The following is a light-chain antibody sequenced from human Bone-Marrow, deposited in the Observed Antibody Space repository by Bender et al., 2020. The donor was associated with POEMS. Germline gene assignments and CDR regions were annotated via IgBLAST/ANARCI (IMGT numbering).Light chain of an antibody. J-gene: IGLJ2*01. CDR1: SSNVGGCNR. CDR3: CSHAGSYTWI. V-gene: IGLV2-11*01. Sequence: QSALTQPRSVSGSPGQSVAISCSGTSSNVGGCNRVSWYQHHPGKAPTLIMYDVNTRPSGVPDRYSGSKSGNTASLAISGLQAEDEADYYCCSHAGSYTWIFGGGTKLTVL. CDR2: DVN.